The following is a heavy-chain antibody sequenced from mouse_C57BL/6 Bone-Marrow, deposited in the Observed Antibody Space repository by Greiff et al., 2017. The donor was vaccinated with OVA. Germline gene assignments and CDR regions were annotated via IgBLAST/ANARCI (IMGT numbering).Heavy chain of an antibody. CDR3: TTRRNYYGSRGAY. CDR2: IDPENGDT. V-gene: IGHV14-4*01. CDR1: GFNIKDDY. J-gene: IGHJ3*01. D-gene: IGHD1-1*01. Sequence: VQLQQSGAELVRPGASVKLSCTASGFNIKDDYMHWVKQRPEQGLEWIGWIDPENGDTEYASKFQGKATITADTSSNTAYLQLSSLTSEDTAVYYCTTRRNYYGSRGAYWGQGTLVTVSA.